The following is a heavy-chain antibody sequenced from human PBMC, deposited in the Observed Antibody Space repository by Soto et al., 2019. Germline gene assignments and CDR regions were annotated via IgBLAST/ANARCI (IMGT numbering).Heavy chain of an antibody. Sequence: ITLKESGPTLVKPTQTLTLTCTFSGISLSTSGVSVGWSRQPPGKALEWLAVIYWDDDKHYSPSLKSRLTITKDTSKNHVLLTMTNMDPVDTDTYYCAHRPELSYGFDVWGQGNTVTVSS. CDR3: AHRPELSYGFDV. CDR1: GISLSTSGVS. V-gene: IGHV2-5*02. D-gene: IGHD1-26*01. CDR2: IYWDDDK. J-gene: IGHJ6*02.